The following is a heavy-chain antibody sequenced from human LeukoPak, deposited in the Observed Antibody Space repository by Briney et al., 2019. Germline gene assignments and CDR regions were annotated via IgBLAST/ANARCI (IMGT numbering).Heavy chain of an antibody. V-gene: IGHV4-34*01. CDR3: ARCSAIQLWFYY. CDR2: INHSGST. D-gene: IGHD5-18*01. Sequence: SETLTLTCAVYGGSFSGYYWSWIRQPPGKGLEWIGEINHSGSTNYNPSLKGRVTISVDTSKNQFSLKLSSVTAADTAVYYCARCSAIQLWFYYWGQGTLVTVSS. J-gene: IGHJ4*02. CDR1: GGSFSGYY.